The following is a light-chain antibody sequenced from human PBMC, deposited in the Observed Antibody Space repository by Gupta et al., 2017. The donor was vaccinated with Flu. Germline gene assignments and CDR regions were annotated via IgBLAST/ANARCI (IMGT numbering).Light chain of an antibody. Sequence: EILMTQSPVTLSVSPGERATLSCRASQTVSSNLAWYQQKPGQAPRLLIYGASTRAAGVPARFSGSGSGTDFTLTISSLQSEDFAVYYCQQYNDWPPYTFGQGTKLEIK. V-gene: IGKV3-15*01. CDR2: GAS. J-gene: IGKJ2*01. CDR3: QQYNDWPPYT. CDR1: QTVSSN.